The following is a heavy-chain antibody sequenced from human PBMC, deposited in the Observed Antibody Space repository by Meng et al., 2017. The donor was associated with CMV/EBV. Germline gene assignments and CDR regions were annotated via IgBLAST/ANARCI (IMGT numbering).Heavy chain of an antibody. V-gene: IGHV1-2*02. D-gene: IGHD2-2*01. CDR1: GYTFTGYY. CDR3: ATDPDIVVVPAAIGYYYYYGMDV. J-gene: IGHJ6*02. Sequence: ASVKVSCKASGYTFTGYYMHWVRQAPGQGLEWMGWINPNSGGTNYAQKFQGRVTMTRDTSISTAYMELSSLRSEDTAVYYCATDPDIVVVPAAIGYYYYYGMDVWGQGTTVTVSS. CDR2: INPNSGGT.